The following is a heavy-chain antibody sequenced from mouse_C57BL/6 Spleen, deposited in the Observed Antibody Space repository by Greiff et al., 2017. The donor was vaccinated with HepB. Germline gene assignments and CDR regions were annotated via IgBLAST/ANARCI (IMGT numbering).Heavy chain of an antibody. D-gene: IGHD1-1*01. CDR3: ARVGIDYYAYFDV. Sequence: QVQLKQPGAELVRPGSSVKLSCKASGYTFTSYWMHWVKQRPIQGLEWIGNIDPSDSETHYNQKFKDKATLTVDKSSSTAYMQLSSLTSEDSAVYYCARVGIDYYAYFDVWGTGTTVTVSS. V-gene: IGHV1-52*01. J-gene: IGHJ1*03. CDR2: IDPSDSET. CDR1: GYTFTSYW.